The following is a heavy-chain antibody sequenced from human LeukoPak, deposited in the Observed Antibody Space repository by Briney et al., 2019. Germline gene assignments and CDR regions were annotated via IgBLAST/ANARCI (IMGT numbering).Heavy chain of an antibody. CDR3: AKIRDFWSGYFDY. D-gene: IGHD3-3*01. CDR1: GGSITSDTYY. CDR2: ILHSGST. V-gene: IGHV4-30-2*01. Sequence: SQTLSLTCAVSGGSITSDTYYWSWIRQPPGKGLEWIGYILHSGSTYYNPSLKSRVTISIDTSKSQFSLKLSSVTAADTAVYYCAKIRDFWSGYFDYWGQGTLVTVSS. J-gene: IGHJ4*02.